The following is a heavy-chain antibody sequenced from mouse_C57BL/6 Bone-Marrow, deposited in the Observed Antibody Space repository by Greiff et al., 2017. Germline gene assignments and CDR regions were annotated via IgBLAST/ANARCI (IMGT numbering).Heavy chain of an antibody. CDR1: GFTFSSYA. D-gene: IGHD1-1*01. V-gene: IGHV5-4*01. CDR2: ISDGGSYT. Sequence: EVQGVESGGGLVKPGGSLKLSCAASGFTFSSYAMSWVRQTPEKRLEWVATISDGGSYTYYPDNVKGRFTISRDNAKNNLYLQMSHLKSEDTAMYYCAREALITTVVATRCAYWGQGTLVTVSA. CDR3: AREALITTVVATRCAY. J-gene: IGHJ3*01.